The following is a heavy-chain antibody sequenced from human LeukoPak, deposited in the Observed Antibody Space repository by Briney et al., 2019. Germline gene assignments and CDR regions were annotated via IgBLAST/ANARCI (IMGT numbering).Heavy chain of an antibody. CDR3: ARDFTRNSYAVAEFFHP. J-gene: IGHJ1*01. Sequence: PSETLSLTCTVSGGSISTYYWNWIRQSAGKGLEWIGRIYANGGTNYNPSLRSRVSMSVDTSKNQFSLKLTSVTAADTAIYYCARDFTRNSYAVAEFFHPWGQGTLVSVSS. D-gene: IGHD5-18*01. CDR2: IYANGGT. V-gene: IGHV4-4*07. CDR1: GGSISTYY.